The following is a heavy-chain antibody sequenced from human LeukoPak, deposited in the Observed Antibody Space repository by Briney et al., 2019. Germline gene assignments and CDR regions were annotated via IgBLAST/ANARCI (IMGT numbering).Heavy chain of an antibody. D-gene: IGHD1-1*01. CDR2: NTGTGGGT. CDR3: AKRTSTTGTTAAFDI. Sequence: GGSLRLSCAASGFTFDNYALSWVRQAPEQGLEWISTNTGTGGGTYYADSVKGRFTISRDNSKNTLYLQLNSLRAEDTATYYCAKRTSTTGTTAAFDIWGQGTMVTVSS. CDR1: GFTFDNYA. J-gene: IGHJ3*02. V-gene: IGHV3-23*01.